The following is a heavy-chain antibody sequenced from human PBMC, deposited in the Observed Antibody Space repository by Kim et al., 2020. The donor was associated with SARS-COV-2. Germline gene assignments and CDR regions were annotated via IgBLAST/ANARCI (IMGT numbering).Heavy chain of an antibody. V-gene: IGHV3-23*01. Sequence: GGSLRLSCVASGGTFSAYAMSWVRQAPGRGLEWVSSITYIGLTTHYADSVKGRFTISRHNSNNTLYLQMDSLRVEDTAIYYCARGISLVRGVETYNYYVIVIWGHGTTFTVSS. CDR1: GGTFSAYA. J-gene: IGHJ6*02. D-gene: IGHD3-10*01. CDR2: ITYIGLTT. CDR3: ARGISLVRGVETYNYYVIVI.